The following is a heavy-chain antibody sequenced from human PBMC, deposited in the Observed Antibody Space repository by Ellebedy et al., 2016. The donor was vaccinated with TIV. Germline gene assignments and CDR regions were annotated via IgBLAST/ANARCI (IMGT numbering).Heavy chain of an antibody. CDR1: GGTFSSYA. CDR2: IIPIFGTA. Sequence: SVKVSXXASGGTFSSYAISWVRQAPGQGLEWMGGIIPIFGTANYAQKFQGRVTITADESTSTAYMELSSLRSEDTAVYYCARDGVGATGDAFDIWGQGTMVTVSS. J-gene: IGHJ3*02. V-gene: IGHV1-69*13. CDR3: ARDGVGATGDAFDI. D-gene: IGHD1-26*01.